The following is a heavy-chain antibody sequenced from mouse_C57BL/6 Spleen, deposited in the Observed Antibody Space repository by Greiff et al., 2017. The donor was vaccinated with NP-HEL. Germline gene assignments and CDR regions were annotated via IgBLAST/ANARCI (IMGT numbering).Heavy chain of an antibody. J-gene: IGHJ2*01. V-gene: IGHV7-3*01. CDR3: ARWEGYGHLDY. Sequence: DVMLVESGGGLVQPGGSLSLSCAASGFTFTDYYMSWVRQPPGKALEWLGFIRNKANGNTTEYSASVKGGFTISRDNAQSFLYLQRNSLRAEDSATYYWARWEGYGHLDYWGQGTTLTVSS. D-gene: IGHD2-10*02. CDR1: GFTFTDYY. CDR2: IRNKANGNTT.